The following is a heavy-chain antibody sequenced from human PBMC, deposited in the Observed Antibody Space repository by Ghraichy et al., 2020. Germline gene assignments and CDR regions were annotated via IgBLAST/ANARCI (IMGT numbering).Heavy chain of an antibody. CDR1: GFTFSTSW. D-gene: IGHD5-18*01. CDR3: ARDVDRAYDY. J-gene: IGHJ4*02. CDR2: INPDGSVK. V-gene: IGHV3-74*01. Sequence: GGSLRLSCAASGFTFSTSWMHWVRQAPGKGLVWVSHINPDGSVKNYADSVKGRFTISRDNAKNTLSLQMNGLRDEDTAVYFCARDVDRAYDYWGQGTLVTVSP.